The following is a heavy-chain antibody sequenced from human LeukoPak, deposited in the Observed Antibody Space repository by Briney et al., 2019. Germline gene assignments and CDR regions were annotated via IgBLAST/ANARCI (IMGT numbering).Heavy chain of an antibody. D-gene: IGHD6-19*01. CDR1: GFTFSSYA. V-gene: IGHV3-23*01. J-gene: IGHJ3*02. CDR3: ARDQGASSGWYLGAFDI. Sequence: GGSLRLSCAASGFTFSSYAMSWVRQAPGKGLEWVSAISGSGGSTYYADSVKGRFTISRDNSKNTLYLQMNSLRAEDTAVYYCARDQGASSGWYLGAFDIWGQGTMVTVSS. CDR2: ISGSGGST.